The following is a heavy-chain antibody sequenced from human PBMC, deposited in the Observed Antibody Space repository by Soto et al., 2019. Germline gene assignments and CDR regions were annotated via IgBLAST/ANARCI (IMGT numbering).Heavy chain of an antibody. V-gene: IGHV3-23*01. CDR3: AKVSDYGDWVEY. Sequence: EVQLLESGGGLVQPGGSLRLSCAASGFTFSSYAMSWVRQAPGKGLEWVSGISGSGGLTYSADSVKGRFTISRDNSKNTLYLQMNSLRAEDTAVHYCAKVSDYGDWVEYWGQGTLVTVSS. D-gene: IGHD4-17*01. CDR1: GFTFSSYA. CDR2: ISGSGGLT. J-gene: IGHJ4*02.